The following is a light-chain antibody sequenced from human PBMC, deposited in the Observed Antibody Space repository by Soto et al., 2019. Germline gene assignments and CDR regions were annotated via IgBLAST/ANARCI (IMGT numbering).Light chain of an antibody. CDR3: QQRRNWPPVT. Sequence: EMVMTQSPATVSLSPLEIACRSVMASQSLSSYLAWYQQKPGQAPRLLIYGASTRATGIPARFSGSGSGTEFTLTISSLESEDFAVYFCQQRRNWPPVTFGQGTKVEIK. J-gene: IGKJ1*01. CDR1: QSLSSY. V-gene: IGKV3-11*01. CDR2: GAS.